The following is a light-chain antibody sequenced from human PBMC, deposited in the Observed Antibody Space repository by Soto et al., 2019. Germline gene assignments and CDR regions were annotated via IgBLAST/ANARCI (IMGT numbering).Light chain of an antibody. J-gene: IGKJ2*01. CDR2: GAS. Sequence: EIGLTQSPGPLSLSPRERATLSCRASQSVSNSFLACYQQKPGQAPRLLIYGASSSATGIPDRFSGSGSGTDFTLTISRLEPEDFAVYYCQQYGSSPYTFGQGTKLEIK. V-gene: IGKV3-20*01. CDR3: QQYGSSPYT. CDR1: QSVSNSF.